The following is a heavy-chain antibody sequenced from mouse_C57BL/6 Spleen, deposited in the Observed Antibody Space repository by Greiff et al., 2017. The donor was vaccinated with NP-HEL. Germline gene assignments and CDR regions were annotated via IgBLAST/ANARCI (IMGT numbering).Heavy chain of an antibody. CDR3: ARDYDYAGNYFDY. J-gene: IGHJ2*01. D-gene: IGHD2-4*01. CDR1: GYSITSGYY. Sequence: EVKLQESGPGLVKPSQSLSLTCSVTGYSITSGYYWNWIRQFPGNKLEWMGYISYDGSNNYNPSLKNRISITRDTSKNQFFLKLNSVTTEDTATYYCARDYDYAGNYFDYWGQGTTLTVSS. CDR2: ISYDGSN. V-gene: IGHV3-6*01.